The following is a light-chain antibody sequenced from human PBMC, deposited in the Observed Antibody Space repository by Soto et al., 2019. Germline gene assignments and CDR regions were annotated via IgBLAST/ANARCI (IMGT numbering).Light chain of an antibody. CDR1: QNIRSR. CDR2: DAS. CDR3: QQYNSYSIT. V-gene: IGKV1-5*01. Sequence: DIQLTQSPSFLSASVGDRVTITCRASQNIRSRLAWFQQKPGKAPKLLIYDASSLESGVPSRFSGSGSGTEFTLTISSLQPDDFATYYCQQYNSYSITFGQGTRLEI. J-gene: IGKJ5*01.